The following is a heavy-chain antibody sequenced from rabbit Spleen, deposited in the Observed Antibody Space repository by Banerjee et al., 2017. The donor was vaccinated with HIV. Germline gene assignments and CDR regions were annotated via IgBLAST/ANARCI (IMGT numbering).Heavy chain of an antibody. D-gene: IGHD4-2*01. CDR1: GFSFSDRDV. J-gene: IGHJ4*01. Sequence: QSLEESGGGLVKPGGTLTLTCTVSGFSFSDRDVMCWVRQAPGKGLEWIACINTATGKAVYASWAKGRFTISKTSSTTVSLQMTSLTGADTATYFCARGDFCFSLWGQGTLVTVS. V-gene: IGHV1S40*01. CDR2: INTATGKA. CDR3: ARGDFCFSL.